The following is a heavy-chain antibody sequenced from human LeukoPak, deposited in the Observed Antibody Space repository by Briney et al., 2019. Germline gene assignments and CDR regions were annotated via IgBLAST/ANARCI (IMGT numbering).Heavy chain of an antibody. CDR1: GFTFSNAW. CDR2: IKSKTVGGTT. Sequence: GGSPRLSCAASGFTFSNAWMSWVRQAPGKGLEWVGRIKSKTVGGTTDYAAPVKGRFTISRDDSKNTLYLQMNSLKTEDTAVYYCTTDLVGATSFDYWGQGTLVTVSS. CDR3: TTDLVGATSFDY. V-gene: IGHV3-15*01. D-gene: IGHD1-26*01. J-gene: IGHJ4*02.